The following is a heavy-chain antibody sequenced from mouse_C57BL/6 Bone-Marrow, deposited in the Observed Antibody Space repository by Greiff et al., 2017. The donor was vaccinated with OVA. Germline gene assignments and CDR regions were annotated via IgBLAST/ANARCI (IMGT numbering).Heavy chain of an antibody. J-gene: IGHJ3*01. Sequence: EVQGVESGGDLVKPGGSLKLSCAASGFTFSSYGMSWVRQTPDKRLEWVATISSGGSYTYYPDSVKGRFTISRDNAKNTLYLQMSSLTSEDTAMYYCARKSLDLRGFAYWGQGPLFTVSA. CDR1: GFTFSSYG. CDR3: ARKSLDLRGFAY. CDR2: ISSGGSYT. V-gene: IGHV5-6*01.